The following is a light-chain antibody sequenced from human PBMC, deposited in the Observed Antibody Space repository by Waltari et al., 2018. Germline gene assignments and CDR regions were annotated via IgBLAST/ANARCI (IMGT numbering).Light chain of an antibody. CDR3: HQYYATPPDGKT. J-gene: IGKJ1*01. CDR2: WAS. Sequence: DIVMTQSPDSLAVSLGDRATINCKSSQSVLFRLNNKNDLAGYQRKPGQPPKLLIYWASTRETGVTDRFGGSEYWTDFNLTISILQAEDVAVYYCHQYYATPPDGKTFGQGTKVEIK. CDR1: QSVLFRLNNKND. V-gene: IGKV4-1*01.